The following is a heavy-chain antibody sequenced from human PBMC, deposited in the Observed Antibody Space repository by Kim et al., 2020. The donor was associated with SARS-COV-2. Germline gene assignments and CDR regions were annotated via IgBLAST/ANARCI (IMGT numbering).Heavy chain of an antibody. J-gene: IGHJ4*02. CDR2: IYHSGST. CDR3: ARSPFSIFYFDY. D-gene: IGHD3-3*01. Sequence: SETLSLTCTVSGYSISSGYYWGWIRQPPGKGPEWIGSIYHSGSTYYNPSLKSRVTISVDTSKNQFSLKLSSVTAADTAVYYCARSPFSIFYFDYWGQGTL. CDR1: GYSISSGYY. V-gene: IGHV4-38-2*02.